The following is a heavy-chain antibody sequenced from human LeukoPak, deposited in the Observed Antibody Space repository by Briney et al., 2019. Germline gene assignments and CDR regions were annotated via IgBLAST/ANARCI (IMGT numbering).Heavy chain of an antibody. CDR2: IRNRARSYTT. D-gene: IGHD3-22*01. V-gene: IGHV3-72*01. Sequence: PGRSPRLSFAASGFTFSDHYMDSVRQAPGKWLQWVARIRNRARSYTTQYAPSVNDRFTISRDDTENSLSLQMNSLNTEDTAAYLCARVGGYYVNRGFCSDAFDIWGQGTMVTVAS. CDR3: ARVGGYYVNRGFCSDAFDI. J-gene: IGHJ3*02. CDR1: GFTFSDHY.